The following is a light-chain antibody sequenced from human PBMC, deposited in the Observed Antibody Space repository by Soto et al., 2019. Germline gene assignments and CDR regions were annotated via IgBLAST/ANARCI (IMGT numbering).Light chain of an antibody. V-gene: IGLV6-57*03. Sequence: LTQPASVSGSPGQSITISCTRSSGSIASNYVQWYQQRPGSAPTTVIYEDNQRPSGVPDRFSGSIDSSSNSASLTISGLKTEDEADYYCQSYDSSNHNVVFGGGTKLTVL. CDR1: SGSIASNY. J-gene: IGLJ2*01. CDR2: EDN. CDR3: QSYDSSNHNVV.